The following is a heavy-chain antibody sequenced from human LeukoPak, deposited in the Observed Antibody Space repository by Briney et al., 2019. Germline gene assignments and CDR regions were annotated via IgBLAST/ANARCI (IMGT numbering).Heavy chain of an antibody. CDR3: ARVAVDIVVVPAAHDY. CDR2: ISAYNGNT. J-gene: IGHJ4*02. CDR1: GYTFTSYG. Sequence: ASAKVSCKASGYTFTSYGISWVRQAPGQGLEWMGWISAYNGNTNYAQKLQGRVTMTTDTSTSTAYMELRSLRSDDTAVYYCARVAVDIVVVPAAHDYWGQGTLVTVSS. V-gene: IGHV1-18*04. D-gene: IGHD2-2*03.